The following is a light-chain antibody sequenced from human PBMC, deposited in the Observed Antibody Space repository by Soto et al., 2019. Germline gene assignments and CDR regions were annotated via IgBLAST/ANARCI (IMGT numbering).Light chain of an antibody. Sequence: QSVLTQPASVSGSPGQSITISCTGTSSDVGGYNYVSWYQQHPGKAPKLMIYEVSNRPSGVSNRFSGSKSGNTASLTISGLQADDEADYYCSSYTSISTPIVFGTGTKLTVL. CDR3: SSYTSISTPIV. CDR1: SSDVGGYNY. J-gene: IGLJ1*01. V-gene: IGLV2-14*01. CDR2: EVS.